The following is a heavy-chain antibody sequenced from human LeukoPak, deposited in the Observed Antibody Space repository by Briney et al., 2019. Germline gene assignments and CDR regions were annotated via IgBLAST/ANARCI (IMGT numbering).Heavy chain of an antibody. Sequence: GGSLRLSCAASGFTFSMYWMSWVRLAPGKGLEWVANIKQDGSEKYYVDSVKGRFTISRENAKSSVFLQMNGLRAEDTAVYYCARWAVVVPAAIPYYYYYMDVWGKGTTATVSS. CDR2: IKQDGSEK. CDR3: ARWAVVVPAAIPYYYYYMDV. V-gene: IGHV3-7*03. D-gene: IGHD2-2*01. CDR1: GFTFSMYW. J-gene: IGHJ6*03.